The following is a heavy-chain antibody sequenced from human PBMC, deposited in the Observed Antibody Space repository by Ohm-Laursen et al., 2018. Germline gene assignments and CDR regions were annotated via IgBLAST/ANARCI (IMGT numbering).Heavy chain of an antibody. D-gene: IGHD3-10*01. J-gene: IGHJ4*02. CDR1: GGSISNYY. Sequence: SDTLSLTCSVSGGSISNYYWSWIRQPPGKGMEWIGYIYYSGSTNYNPSLKSRVTISVDTSKNQFPLKLSSVTAADTAVYYCARETVPGVGLNYFDNWGQGTLVTVSS. CDR2: IYYSGST. CDR3: ARETVPGVGLNYFDN. V-gene: IGHV4-59*01.